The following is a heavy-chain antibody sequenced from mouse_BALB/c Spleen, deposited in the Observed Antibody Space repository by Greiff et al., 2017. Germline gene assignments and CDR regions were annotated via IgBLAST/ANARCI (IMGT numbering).Heavy chain of an antibody. V-gene: IGHV5-6-5*01. CDR2: ISSGGST. CDR1: GFTFSSYA. J-gene: IGHJ2*01. CDR3: AREGYGNYGEYYFDY. Sequence: EVMLVESGGGLVKPGGSLKLSCAASGFTFSSYAMSWVRQTPEKRLEWVASISSGGSTYYPDSVKGRFTISRDNARNILYLQMSSLRSEDTAMYYCAREGYGNYGEYYFDYWGQGTTLTVSS. D-gene: IGHD2-10*02.